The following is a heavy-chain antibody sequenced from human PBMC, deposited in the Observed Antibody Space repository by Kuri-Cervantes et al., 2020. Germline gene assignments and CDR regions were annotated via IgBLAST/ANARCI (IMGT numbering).Heavy chain of an antibody. CDR3: ARDTRPYYYDSNAFDI. V-gene: IGHV1-18*01. CDR1: GGTFSSYG. CDR2: ISAYNGNT. Sequence: ASVKVSCKASGGTFSSYGISWVRQAPGQGLEWMGWISAYNGNTNYAQKLQGRVTMTTDTSTSTAYMELRSLRSDDTAVYYCARDTRPYYYDSNAFDIWGQGTVVTVSS. J-gene: IGHJ3*02. D-gene: IGHD3-22*01.